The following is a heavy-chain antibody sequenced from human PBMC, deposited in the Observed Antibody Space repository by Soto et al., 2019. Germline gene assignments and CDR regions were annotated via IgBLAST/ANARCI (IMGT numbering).Heavy chain of an antibody. J-gene: IGHJ6*02. V-gene: IGHV1-3*01. CDR3: ARVGYCNAAGSAGIDV. CDR1: GHTFTSYA. D-gene: IGHD3-22*01. CDR2: INAGNGNT. Sequence: GASVKVSCKASGHTFTSYAMHWVRQAPGQRLEWMGWINAGNGNTKYSQKFQGGVTITRDTSASTAYMELSSLRSEDTAVYYCARVGYCNAAGSAGIDVWTQGSTVPVSS.